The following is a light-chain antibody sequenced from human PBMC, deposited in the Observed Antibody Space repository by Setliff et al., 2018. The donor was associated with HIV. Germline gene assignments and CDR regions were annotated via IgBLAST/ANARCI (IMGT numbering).Light chain of an antibody. Sequence: ALAQPHSVSGSPGQSVTISCTGTSSDVGGYNYVSWYQQHPDKAPKLMIYDVSKRPSGVPDRFSGSKSGNTASLTISGLQAEDEADYHCCSYAGNSYVFGTGTKGTVL. J-gene: IGLJ1*01. CDR1: SSDVGGYNY. CDR3: CSYAGNSYV. V-gene: IGLV2-11*01. CDR2: DVS.